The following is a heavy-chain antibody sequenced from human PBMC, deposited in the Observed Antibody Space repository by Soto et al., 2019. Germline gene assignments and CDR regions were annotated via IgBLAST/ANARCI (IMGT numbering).Heavy chain of an antibody. CDR2: VNPIVSMS. J-gene: IGHJ4*02. D-gene: IGHD3-10*01. CDR3: ASSYGSGYRAFDY. Sequence: QVQLVQSGAEVKRPGSSVKVSCKASGDTVNFYSINWVRQAPGLGLAWMGRVNPIVSMSNYAQKFQGGVTMPADTSTSTAYMELSSLRSEDTAIYYCASSYGSGYRAFDYWGQGALVTVSS. V-gene: IGHV1-69*02. CDR1: GDTVNFYS.